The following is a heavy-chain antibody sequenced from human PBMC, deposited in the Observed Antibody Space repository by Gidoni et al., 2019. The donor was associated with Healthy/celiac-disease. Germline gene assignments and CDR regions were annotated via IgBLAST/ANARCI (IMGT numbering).Heavy chain of an antibody. J-gene: IGHJ6*02. CDR1: GYTFTSYA. D-gene: IGHD1-1*01. CDR3: ARGRGNDYYYYGMDV. CDR2: NNAGNGNT. Sequence: QVQLVQSGAEVKKPGASVKVSCKSSGYTFTSYAMHWVRQAPGQRLEWMGWNNAGNGNTKYSQKFQGRVTITRDTSASTAYMELSSLRSEDTAVYYCARGRGNDYYYYGMDVWGQGTTVTVSS. V-gene: IGHV1-3*01.